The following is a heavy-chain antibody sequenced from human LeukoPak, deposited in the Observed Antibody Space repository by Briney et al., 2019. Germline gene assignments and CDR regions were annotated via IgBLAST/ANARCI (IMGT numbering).Heavy chain of an antibody. CDR3: ARDTVIMIRGGHTEIDY. CDR1: GYTFTNYG. Sequence: ASVKFSCKASGYTFTNYGITWVRQAPGQGLEWMGWISTYNGNTNYAQKVQGRVTMTTDTSTSTAYMELRSLRSDDTAVYYCARDTVIMIRGGHTEIDYWGQGTLVTVSS. J-gene: IGHJ4*02. V-gene: IGHV1-18*01. CDR2: ISTYNGNT. D-gene: IGHD3-10*01.